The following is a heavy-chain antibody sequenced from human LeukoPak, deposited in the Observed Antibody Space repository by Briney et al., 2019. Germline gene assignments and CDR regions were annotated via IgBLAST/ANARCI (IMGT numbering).Heavy chain of an antibody. CDR1: GFTFKDYG. CDR3: AKDANWACDY. D-gene: IGHD3-16*01. Sequence: GGSLRLSCAASGFTFKDYGMHSVRQAPGKGLDWVAYIWQHGNDKYYVDSVKGRFTASRHTSKNMMYLKMNSLRTEDTAVYCCAKDANWACDYWGKGTLVTVSS. J-gene: IGHJ4*02. CDR2: IWQHGNDK. V-gene: IGHV3-30*02.